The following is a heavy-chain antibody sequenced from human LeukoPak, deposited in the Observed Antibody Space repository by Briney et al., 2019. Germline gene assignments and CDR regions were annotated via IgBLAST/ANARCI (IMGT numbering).Heavy chain of an antibody. CDR1: GGSINSSSSY. CDR2: INHSGST. CDR3: ARDRRWLPLRRMYSGIDY. Sequence: PSETLSLTCTVSGGSINSSSSYWGWVRHPPGKGLEWIVEINHSGSTNYNPSLKSRVTISVNTSKNQFSLKLSSVTAADTAVYYCARDRRWLPLRRMYSGIDYWGQGTLVTVSS. J-gene: IGHJ4*02. D-gene: IGHD5-24*01. V-gene: IGHV4-39*07.